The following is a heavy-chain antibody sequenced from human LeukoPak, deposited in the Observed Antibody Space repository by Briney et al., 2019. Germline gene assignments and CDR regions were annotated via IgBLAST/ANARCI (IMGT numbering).Heavy chain of an antibody. CDR3: ATQRHPSDHLFDY. D-gene: IGHD1-1*01. CDR1: GFTFSSYS. CDR2: ISSSSSYI. Sequence: GGSLRLSCAASGFTFSSYSMNWVRQAPGKGLEWASSISSSSSYIYYADSVKGRFTISRDNAKNSLYLQMNSVRAEDTAVYYCATQRHPSDHLFDYWGQGTLVTVSS. V-gene: IGHV3-21*01. J-gene: IGHJ4*02.